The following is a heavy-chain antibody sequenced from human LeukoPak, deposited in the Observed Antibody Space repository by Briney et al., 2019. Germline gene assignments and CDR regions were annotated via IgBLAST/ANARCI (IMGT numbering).Heavy chain of an antibody. CDR1: GGSFSGYY. D-gene: IGHD3-22*01. J-gene: IGHJ6*03. V-gene: IGHV4-34*01. CDR2: INHSGST. CDR3: ARHSYYYDSSGYWGYYYYYYMDV. Sequence: PSETLSLTCAVYGGSFSGYYWSWIRQPPGKGLEWIGEINHSGSTNYNPSLKSRVTISVDTSKNQFSLKLSSVTAADTAVYYCARHSYYYDSSGYWGYYYYYYMDVWGKGTTVTISS.